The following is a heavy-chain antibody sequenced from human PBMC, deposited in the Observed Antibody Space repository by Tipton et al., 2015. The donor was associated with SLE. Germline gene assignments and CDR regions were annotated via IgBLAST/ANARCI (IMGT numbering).Heavy chain of an antibody. V-gene: IGHV4-39*07. CDR3: ARIGAVVGTPDAFDI. CDR2: LYYSGST. D-gene: IGHD6-19*01. Sequence: TLSLTCTVSGGSPRSSRYYWGWIRQPPGKGLEWIGSLYYSGSTNYNPSLKSRDTISVDTSKNQFSLKLSSVTAADTAVYYCARIGAVVGTPDAFDIWGQGTMVTVSS. J-gene: IGHJ3*02. CDR1: GGSPRSSRYY.